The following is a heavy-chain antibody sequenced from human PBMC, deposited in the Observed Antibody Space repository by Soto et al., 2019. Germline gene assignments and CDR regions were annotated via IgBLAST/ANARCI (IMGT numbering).Heavy chain of an antibody. V-gene: IGHV1-2*04. CDR3: AREMIGTGTTPGYYYYGMDV. D-gene: IGHD1-7*01. CDR2: INPNSGGT. CDR1: GYTFTGYY. Sequence: ASVKVSCKASGYTFTGYYMHWVRQAPGQGLEWMGWINPNSGGTNYAQKFQGWVTMTRDTSISTAYMDLSRLRSDDTAVYYCAREMIGTGTTPGYYYYGMDVWGQGTTVTVSS. J-gene: IGHJ6*02.